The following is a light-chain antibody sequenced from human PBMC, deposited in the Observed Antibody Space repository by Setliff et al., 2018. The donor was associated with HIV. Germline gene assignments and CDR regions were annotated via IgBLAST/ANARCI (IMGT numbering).Light chain of an antibody. Sequence: QSALTQPASVSGSPGQSITISCTGTRSDVGGYDYVSWYQHHPGKAPKLIIYNVNKRPSGVSNRSSGSKSGNTASLTISGLQAEDEADYYCTSYTTSSSPYVFGTGTKVTV. CDR3: TSYTTSSSPYV. V-gene: IGLV2-14*03. CDR1: RSDVGGYDY. CDR2: NVN. J-gene: IGLJ1*01.